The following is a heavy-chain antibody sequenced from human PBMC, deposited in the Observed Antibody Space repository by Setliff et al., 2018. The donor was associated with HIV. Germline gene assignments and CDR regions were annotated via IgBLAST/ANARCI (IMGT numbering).Heavy chain of an antibody. D-gene: IGHD4-17*01. J-gene: IGHJ6*03. CDR1: GYTLTELS. V-gene: IGHV1-24*01. Sequence: ASVKVSCKVSGYTLTELSIHWVRQAPGKGLEWMGGFVPEHNETIYAQKFQGRVTMTEDTSTDTAFMELSGLTSEDTAVYYCATRGDLLGRRASTVTVYYYYLDVWGNGTTVTVSS. CDR2: FVPEHNET. CDR3: ATRGDLLGRRASTVTVYYYYLDV.